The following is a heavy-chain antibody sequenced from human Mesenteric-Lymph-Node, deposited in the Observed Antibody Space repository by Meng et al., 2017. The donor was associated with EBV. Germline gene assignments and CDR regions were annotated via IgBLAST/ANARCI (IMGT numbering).Heavy chain of an antibody. CDR2: VHHSGLT. J-gene: IGHJ4*02. D-gene: IGHD4-17*01. CDR3: AGGDYVNQFNY. V-gene: IGHV4-30-2*06. Sequence: QLHPQESGSGLVKPSPALSLTCTVSGGSVNSGGYSWSWIRQSPEKGLEWIGYVHHSGLTYYNPSLETRVIISLERSKNQFSLKLTSVTAADTAVYYCAGGDYVNQFNYWGQGTLVTVSS. CDR1: GGSVNSGGYS.